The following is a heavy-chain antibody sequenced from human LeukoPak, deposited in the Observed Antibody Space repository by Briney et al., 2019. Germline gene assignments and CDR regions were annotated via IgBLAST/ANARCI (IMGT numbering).Heavy chain of an antibody. V-gene: IGHV3-23*01. Sequence: GGSLRLSCAASGFTFRSFAMSWVRQAPGKGLEWVSSTSASGTSIYYADSVKGRFTISRDNSKDTLYLQMNSLRAEDTAVYYCAKGSLAGGRTHFDCWGQGALVTVSS. J-gene: IGHJ4*02. CDR2: TSASGTSI. CDR1: GFTFRSFA. CDR3: AKGSLAGGRTHFDC. D-gene: IGHD2-15*01.